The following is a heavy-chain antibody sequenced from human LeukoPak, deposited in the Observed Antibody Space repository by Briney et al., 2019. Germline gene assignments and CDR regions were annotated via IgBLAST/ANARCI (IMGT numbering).Heavy chain of an antibody. D-gene: IGHD5-18*01. J-gene: IGHJ6*03. CDR2: ISWKSGSI. Sequence: GGSLRLSCAASGFTFDQYAMYWVRQAPGKGLEWVAGISWKSGSIGYADSVKGQFTISRDNAKNSLYLQMNSLRAEDMALYYCAKGSVEYSYGYYMDVWGKGTTVTVSS. V-gene: IGHV3-9*03. CDR1: GFTFDQYA. CDR3: AKGSVEYSYGYYMDV.